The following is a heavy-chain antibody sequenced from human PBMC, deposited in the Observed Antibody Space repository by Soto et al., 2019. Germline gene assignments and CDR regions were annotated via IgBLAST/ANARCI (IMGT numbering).Heavy chain of an antibody. Sequence: RRLSCAASGFTVSTNYMSWVRQAPGKGLEWVSVIYSDGTTHFADSLKGRFTLSRDTSKNTVYLQINSLRAEDTAVYFCARDWGGDAGLYWYFDFWGRGTLVTVSS. CDR2: IYSDGTT. CDR3: ARDWGGDAGLYWYFDF. V-gene: IGHV3-53*01. D-gene: IGHD3-10*01. J-gene: IGHJ2*01. CDR1: GFTVSTNY.